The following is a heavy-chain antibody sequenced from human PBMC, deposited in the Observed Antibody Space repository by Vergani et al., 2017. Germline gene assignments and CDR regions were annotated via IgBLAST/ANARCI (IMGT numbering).Heavy chain of an antibody. D-gene: IGHD1-26*01. CDR2: IIPIFGSE. V-gene: IGHV1-69*13. Sequence: QVQLVQSGAEVKKPGSSVKVSCKASGGTFSRSAISWVRQAPGQGLEWMGRIIPIFGSENYARKFQGRVPITADESTSTAYVERSSLRSEDPAVYYCPREGIVGATYFDYWGQGTLVTVSS. CDR3: PREGIVGATYFDY. J-gene: IGHJ4*02. CDR1: GGTFSRSA.